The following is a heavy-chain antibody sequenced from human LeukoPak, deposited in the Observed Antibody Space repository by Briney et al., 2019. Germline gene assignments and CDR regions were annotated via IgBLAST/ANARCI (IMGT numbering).Heavy chain of an antibody. V-gene: IGHV3-15*01. CDR3: TTDDMIVVVISGY. CDR1: GFTFSNAW. D-gene: IGHD3-22*01. J-gene: IGHJ4*02. Sequence: GGSLRLSCAASGFTFSNAWMSWVRQAPGKGLEWVGRIKSKTDGGTTDYAAPVKGRFTISRDDSKNTLYLQMNSLKTEDTAVYYCTTDDMIVVVISGYWGQGTLVTVSS. CDR2: IKSKTDGGTT.